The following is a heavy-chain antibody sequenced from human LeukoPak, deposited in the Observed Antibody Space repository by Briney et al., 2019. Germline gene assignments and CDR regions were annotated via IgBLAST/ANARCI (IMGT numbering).Heavy chain of an antibody. CDR3: ARQRTSDAFDI. Sequence: SETLSLTCAVSGYSISSGYYWGWIRQPPGKGLEWIGSIYHSGSTNYNPSLKSRVTISVDTSKNQFSLKLSSVTAADTVVYYCARQRTSDAFDIWGQGTMVTVSS. CDR2: IYHSGST. V-gene: IGHV4-38-2*01. J-gene: IGHJ3*02. CDR1: GYSISSGYY. D-gene: IGHD2-2*01.